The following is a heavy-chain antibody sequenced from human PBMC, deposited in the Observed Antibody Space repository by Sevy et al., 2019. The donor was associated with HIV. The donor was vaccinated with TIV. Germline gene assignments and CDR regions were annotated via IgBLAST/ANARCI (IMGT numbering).Heavy chain of an antibody. D-gene: IGHD1-26*01. Sequence: SETLSLTCTVSGGSISSGSYYWSWIRQPAGKGLEWIGRIYTSGSTNYNPSLKSRVTISVDTSKNQFSLKLSSVTAADTAVYYCAGGGPKTSGSYYSAAGAFDIWGQGTMVTVSS. CDR2: IYTSGST. J-gene: IGHJ3*02. CDR3: AGGGPKTSGSYYSAAGAFDI. V-gene: IGHV4-61*02. CDR1: GGSISSGSYY.